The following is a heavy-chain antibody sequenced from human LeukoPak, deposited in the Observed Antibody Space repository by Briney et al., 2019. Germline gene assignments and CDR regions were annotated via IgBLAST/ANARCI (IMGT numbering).Heavy chain of an antibody. V-gene: IGHV4-34*01. Sequence: PSETLSLTCAVYGVSFSGYYWSWIRQPPGKGLEWIGEINHSGSTNYNPSLKSRVTISVDTSKNQFSLKLSSVTAADTAVYYCARGGSGAAAGTGQEERSIDYWGQGTLVTVSS. J-gene: IGHJ4*02. CDR2: INHSGST. CDR1: GVSFSGYY. D-gene: IGHD6-13*01. CDR3: ARGGSGAAAGTGQEERSIDY.